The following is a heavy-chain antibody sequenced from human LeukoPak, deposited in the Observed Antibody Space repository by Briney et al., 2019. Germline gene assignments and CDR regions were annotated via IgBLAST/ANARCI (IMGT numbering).Heavy chain of an antibody. CDR1: GYSFGIFG. CDR2: ISANNGNT. CDR3: ARVGVVVPAAWFDP. J-gene: IGHJ5*02. Sequence: ASVKVSCKASGYSFGIFGISWVRQAPGQGLEWTGWISANNGNTNYAQNLQGRVTMTTDTSTSTAYMELRSLRSDDTAVYYCARVGVVVPAAWFDPWGQGTLVTVSS. D-gene: IGHD2-2*01. V-gene: IGHV1-18*01.